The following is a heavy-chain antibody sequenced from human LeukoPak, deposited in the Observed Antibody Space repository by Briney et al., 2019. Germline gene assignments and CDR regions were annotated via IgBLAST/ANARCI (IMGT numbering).Heavy chain of an antibody. CDR2: INPSGDTT. CDR1: GYTFSNYY. CDR3: AAEVDH. Sequence: ASVKVSCKASGYTFSNYYMHWVRQAPGQGLEWMGIINPSGDTTSYAQKFQGRVTMTRDTSTSTVYMELRSLRSEDTAVYYCAAEVDHWGQGTLVTVSS. V-gene: IGHV1-46*01. J-gene: IGHJ4*02.